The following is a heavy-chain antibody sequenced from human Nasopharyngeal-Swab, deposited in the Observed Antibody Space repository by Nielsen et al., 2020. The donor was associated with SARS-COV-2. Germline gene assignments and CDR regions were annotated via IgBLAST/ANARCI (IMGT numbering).Heavy chain of an antibody. CDR1: GFTFSSYW. CDR3: AKEGAFDI. V-gene: IGHV3-74*01. Sequence: GGSLRLSCAASGFTFSSYWMHWVRQAPGKGPVWVSRINSDGSSTSYADSVKGRFTISRDNAKNTLYLQMNSLRAEDTAVYYCAKEGAFDIWGQGTMVTVSS. J-gene: IGHJ3*02. CDR2: INSDGSST.